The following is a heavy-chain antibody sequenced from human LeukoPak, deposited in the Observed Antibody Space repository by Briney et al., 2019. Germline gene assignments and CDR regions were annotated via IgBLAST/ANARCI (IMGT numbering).Heavy chain of an antibody. V-gene: IGHV3-23*01. J-gene: IGHJ4*02. D-gene: IGHD6-19*01. CDR2: ISGSGGST. Sequence: GGSLRLSCAASGFTFSSYAMSWVRQAPGNGLEWVSAISGSGGSTYYADSVKGRFTISRDNSKNTLYLQMNSLRAEDTAVYYCAKGSSGWPTTSSIWGQGTLVTVSS. CDR3: AKGSSGWPTTSSI. CDR1: GFTFSSYA.